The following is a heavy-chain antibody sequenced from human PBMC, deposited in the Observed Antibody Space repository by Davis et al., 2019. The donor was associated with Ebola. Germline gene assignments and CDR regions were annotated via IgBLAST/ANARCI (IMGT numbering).Heavy chain of an antibody. CDR2: IKGDGSVR. J-gene: IGHJ4*02. V-gene: IGHV3-7*03. CDR1: GFTFSDHW. Sequence: GESLKISCAASGFTFSDHWMSWVRQAPGKGLEWVANIKGDGSVRFYLGSVKGRFTISRDNAKNSVYLQMNSLRAEDTAVYYCARAVDVADYWGQGTLVTVSS. CDR3: ARAVDVADY. D-gene: IGHD5-12*01.